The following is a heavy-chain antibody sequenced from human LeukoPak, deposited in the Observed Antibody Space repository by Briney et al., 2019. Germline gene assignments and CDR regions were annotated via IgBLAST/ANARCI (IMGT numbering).Heavy chain of an antibody. CDR1: GFTFSSYW. D-gene: IGHD3-10*01. CDR3: SRDRRYGGMDV. J-gene: IGHJ6*02. Sequence: GGSLRLSCAASGFTFSSYWMHWVRQAPGEGPVWVSRIDSDGSSTSYADSVKGRFTISRDNAKNTLYLQLNSLRAEDTAVYYCSRDRRYGGMDVWGQGTTVTVSS. V-gene: IGHV3-74*01. CDR2: IDSDGSST.